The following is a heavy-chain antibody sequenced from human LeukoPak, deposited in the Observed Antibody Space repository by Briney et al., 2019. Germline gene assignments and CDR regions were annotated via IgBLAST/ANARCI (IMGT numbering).Heavy chain of an antibody. CDR2: IKQDGSAK. CDR3: AKWEYDSGTGWHYFNC. Sequence: PGGSLRLSCVASGFTISSHWMGWVRPAPGKGLEWVANIKQDGSAKYYMESAKGRFTISRDNAKNSLYLQMNSLRAEDTALYYRAKWEYDSGTGWHYFNCWGQGALVTVSS. J-gene: IGHJ4*02. D-gene: IGHD3-16*01. CDR1: GFTISSHW. V-gene: IGHV3-7*01.